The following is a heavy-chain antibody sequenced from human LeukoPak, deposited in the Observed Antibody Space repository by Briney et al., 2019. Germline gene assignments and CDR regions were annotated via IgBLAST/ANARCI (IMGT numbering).Heavy chain of an antibody. D-gene: IGHD3-22*01. V-gene: IGHV4-59*01. J-gene: IGHJ4*02. CDR2: IYYSGST. CDR3: ARGLRNYESNGPLDH. Sequence: SETLSLTCTVSGGSISSYYWSWIRQPPGKGLEWIGYIYYSGSTDYNPSLKNRVTISVDTSKNQFSLKLSSVTAADTAVYYCARGLRNYESNGPLDHWAEGTVVTVSS. CDR1: GGSISSYY.